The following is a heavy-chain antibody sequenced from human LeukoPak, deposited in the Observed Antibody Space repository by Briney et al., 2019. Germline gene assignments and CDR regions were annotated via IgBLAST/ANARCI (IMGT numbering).Heavy chain of an antibody. Sequence: GGSLRLSCAASGFIFEDNGMSWVRQAPGKGLEWVSGINWNGETTGYVDSVKGRFTISRDNAKNSLYLQMNSLRVEDTALYYCATHSYYYGSGSYPHYLDYWGQRTLVTVSS. J-gene: IGHJ4*02. D-gene: IGHD3-10*01. CDR1: GFIFEDNG. V-gene: IGHV3-20*04. CDR2: INWNGETT. CDR3: ATHSYYYGSGSYPHYLDY.